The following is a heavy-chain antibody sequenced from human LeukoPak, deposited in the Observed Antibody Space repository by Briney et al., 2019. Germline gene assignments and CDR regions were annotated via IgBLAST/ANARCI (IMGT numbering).Heavy chain of an antibody. CDR2: ISYDGSNK. V-gene: IGHV3-30-3*01. J-gene: IGHJ3*02. D-gene: IGHD3-3*01. Sequence: GGSLRLSCAASGFTFSSYAMHWVRQAPGKGLEWVAVISYDGSNKYYADSVKGRFTISRDNSKNTLYLQMNSLRAEDTAVYYCARDGVEGAFDIWGQGTMVTVSS. CDR3: ARDGVEGAFDI. CDR1: GFTFSSYA.